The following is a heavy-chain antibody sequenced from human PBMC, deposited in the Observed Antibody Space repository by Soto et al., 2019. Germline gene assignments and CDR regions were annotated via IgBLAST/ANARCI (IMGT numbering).Heavy chain of an antibody. CDR3: ARDIGNWHDGTYYFYATDD. CDR2: IDSGGNT. Sequence: EVQLVESGGGLVQPGGSLRLSCAASGFTVISNYMNWVRQAPGKGLGFVAVIDSGGNTYYADSVKGRFTNSRDNAKNTMYRQRNSLKAEVSAVYYGARDIGNWHDGTYYFYATDDCGQGTTGTVS. D-gene: IGHD1-1*01. V-gene: IGHV3-66*01. CDR1: GFTVISNY. J-gene: IGHJ6*02.